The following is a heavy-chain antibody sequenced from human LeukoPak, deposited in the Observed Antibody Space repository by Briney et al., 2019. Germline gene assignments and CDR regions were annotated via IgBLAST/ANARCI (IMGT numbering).Heavy chain of an antibody. V-gene: IGHV3-33*01. CDR3: ARDRGSSWYAYNWFDP. CDR2: IWYDGSNK. CDR1: GFTFSSYG. Sequence: PGGSLRLSCAASGFTFSSYGVHWVRQAPGKGLEWVAVIWYDGSNKYYADSVKGRFTISRDNSKNTLYLQMNSLRAEDTAVYYCARDRGSSWYAYNWFDPWGQGTMVTVSS. J-gene: IGHJ5*02. D-gene: IGHD6-13*01.